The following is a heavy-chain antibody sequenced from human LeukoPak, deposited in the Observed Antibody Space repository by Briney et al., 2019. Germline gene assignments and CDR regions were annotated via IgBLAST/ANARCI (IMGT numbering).Heavy chain of an antibody. CDR3: ARESGSYLWRSWLNP. D-gene: IGHD3-16*01. CDR2: IYYSGST. CDR1: GGSISSTSYY. V-gene: IGHV4-39*07. J-gene: IGHJ5*02. Sequence: SETLSLTCTVSGGSISSTSYYWDWIRQPPGKGLEWIGTIYYSGSTYYNPSLKSRVTISVDTSKNQFSLKLNSVTAADTAVYYCARESGSYLWRSWLNPWGQGTLVTVSS.